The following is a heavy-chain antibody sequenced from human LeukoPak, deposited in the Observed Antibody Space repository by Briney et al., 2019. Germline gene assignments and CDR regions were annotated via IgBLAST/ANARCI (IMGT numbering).Heavy chain of an antibody. V-gene: IGHV4-34*01. CDR2: INHSGST. D-gene: IGHD6-13*01. J-gene: IGHJ4*02. CDR1: GGSFSGYY. Sequence: SETLSLTCAVYGGSFSGYYWSWIRQPPGKGLEWIGEINHSGSTNYNPSLKGRVTISVDTSKNQFSLKLSSVTAADTAVYYCARGSGAAAEFDYWGQGTLVTVSS. CDR3: ARGSGAAAEFDY.